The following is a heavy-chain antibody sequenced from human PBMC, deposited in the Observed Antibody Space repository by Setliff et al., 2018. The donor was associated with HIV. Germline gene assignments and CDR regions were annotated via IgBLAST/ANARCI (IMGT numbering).Heavy chain of an antibody. CDR3: ARALYSNSGWYFDL. CDR1: GFTFSNYW. V-gene: IGHV3-7*01. J-gene: IGHJ2*01. D-gene: IGHD6-6*01. Sequence: PGGSLRLSCAASGFTFSNYWMTWVRQAPGKGLGWVANIKPDGSDGYYVGSVKGRFTISRDNAKNSLSLQMNNLRDEDTAVYFCARALYSNSGWYFDLWGRGTLVTVSS. CDR2: IKPDGSDG.